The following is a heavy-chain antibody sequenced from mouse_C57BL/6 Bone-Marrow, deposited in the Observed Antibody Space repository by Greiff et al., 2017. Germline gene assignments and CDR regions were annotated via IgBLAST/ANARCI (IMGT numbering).Heavy chain of an antibody. Sequence: QVQLQQPGAELVKPGASVKLSCKASGYTFTSYWMQWVKQRPGQGLEWIGEIDPSDSYTNYNQKFKGKATLTVDTSSSTAYMQLSSLTSEDSAVYYGARDGNSSSSFDVWGTGTTVTVSS. J-gene: IGHJ1*03. CDR2: IDPSDSYT. CDR1: GYTFTSYW. V-gene: IGHV1-50*01. CDR3: ARDGNSSSSFDV. D-gene: IGHD1-1*01.